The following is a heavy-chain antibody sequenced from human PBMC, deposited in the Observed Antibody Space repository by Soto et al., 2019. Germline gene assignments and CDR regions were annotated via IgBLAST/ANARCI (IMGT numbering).Heavy chain of an antibody. Sequence: QVQLQESGPGLVKPSETLSLTCSVSGGSISGLYWSWVRQPPGRGLEWIGWIYYSGTTNYNPSLKSRVTMSVDTSKNQFSLKLSSVTAADTAIYYCARLRNHYSMDVWGRGTTVAVSS. D-gene: IGHD1-1*01. J-gene: IGHJ6*03. V-gene: IGHV4-59*08. CDR1: GGSISGLY. CDR2: IYYSGTT. CDR3: ARLRNHYSMDV.